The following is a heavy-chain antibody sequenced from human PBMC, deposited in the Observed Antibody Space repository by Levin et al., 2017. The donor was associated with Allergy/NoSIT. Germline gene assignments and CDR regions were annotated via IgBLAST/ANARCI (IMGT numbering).Heavy chain of an antibody. Sequence: PGGSLRLSCTASGFTFGDYAMSWVRQAPGKGLEWVGFIRSKAYGGTTEYAASVKGRFTISRDDSKSIAYLQMNSLKTEDTAVYYCTRAPYGGNVYYFDYWGQGTLVTVSS. CDR1: GFTFGDYA. D-gene: IGHD4-23*01. CDR2: IRSKAYGGTT. V-gene: IGHV3-49*04. CDR3: TRAPYGGNVYYFDY. J-gene: IGHJ4*02.